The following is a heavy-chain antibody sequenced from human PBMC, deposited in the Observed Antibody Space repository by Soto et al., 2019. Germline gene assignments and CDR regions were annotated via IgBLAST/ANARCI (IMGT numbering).Heavy chain of an antibody. CDR3: ARHLYYDFWSGYGNYGMDV. V-gene: IGHV4-39*01. CDR2: IYYSGST. D-gene: IGHD3-3*01. CDR1: GGSISSNSYY. Sequence: PSETLSLTCTVSGGSISSNSYYWGWIRQPPGKGLEWIGSIYYSGSTYYNPSLKSRVTISVDTSKNQFSLKLSSVTAADTAVYYCARHLYYDFWSGYGNYGMDVWGQGTTVTVSS. J-gene: IGHJ6*02.